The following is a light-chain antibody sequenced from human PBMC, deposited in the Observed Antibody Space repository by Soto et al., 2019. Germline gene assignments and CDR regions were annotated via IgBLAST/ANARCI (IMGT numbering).Light chain of an antibody. CDR2: AAS. J-gene: IGKJ5*01. CDR1: QSISSY. Sequence: IQMTQSPSSFSGSVTDRVAVTFRASQSISSYLKWYQQKPGKAPKLLICAASSLQSGVPSRFSGSGSGTDFTLTISSLQPEDSATYYCLQSYSTPITFGQGTRLEIK. V-gene: IGKV1-39*01. CDR3: LQSYSTPIT.